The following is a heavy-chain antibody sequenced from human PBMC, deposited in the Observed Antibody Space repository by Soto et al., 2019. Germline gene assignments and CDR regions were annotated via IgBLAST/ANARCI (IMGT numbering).Heavy chain of an antibody. CDR2: IYHSGST. V-gene: IGHV4-4*02. CDR1: GGSISSSNW. J-gene: IGHJ4*02. D-gene: IGHD2-15*01. Sequence: PSETLSLTCAVSGGSISSSNWWSWVRQPPGKGLEWIGEIYHSGSTNYNPSLKSRVTISVDKSKNQFSLKLSSVTAADTAVYYCARYIVATRRTYCSGGSCPGIFDYWGQGTLVTVSS. CDR3: ARYIVATRRTYCSGGSCPGIFDY.